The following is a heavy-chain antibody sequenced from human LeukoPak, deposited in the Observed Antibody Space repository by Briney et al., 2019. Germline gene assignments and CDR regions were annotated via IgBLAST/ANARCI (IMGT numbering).Heavy chain of an antibody. J-gene: IGHJ4*02. V-gene: IGHV3-15*01. D-gene: IGHD2-8*01. CDR3: TVLGYCTNGVCYLDY. CDR1: GFTFSNAW. CDR2: SKSKTDGGTT. Sequence: GGSLRLSCAASGFTFSNAWVTWVRQAPGKGLEWVGRSKSKTDGGTTDYGAPVKGRFSISRDDSKSTLYLQMNSLKTEDTAVYYCTVLGYCTNGVCYLDYWGQGTLVTVSS.